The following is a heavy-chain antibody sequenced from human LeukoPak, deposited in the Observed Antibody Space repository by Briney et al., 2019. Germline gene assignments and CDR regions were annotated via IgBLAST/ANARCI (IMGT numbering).Heavy chain of an antibody. J-gene: IGHJ6*04. V-gene: IGHV3-48*04. CDR2: ISSSGSTI. CDR3: AELGITMIGGV. Sequence: GGSLRLSCAASGFTFSSYGMNWVRQAPGKGLEWVSVISSSGSTIYYADSVKGRFTISRDNAKNSLYLQMNSLRAEDTAVYYCAELGITMIGGVWGKGTTVTISS. CDR1: GFTFSSYG. D-gene: IGHD3-10*02.